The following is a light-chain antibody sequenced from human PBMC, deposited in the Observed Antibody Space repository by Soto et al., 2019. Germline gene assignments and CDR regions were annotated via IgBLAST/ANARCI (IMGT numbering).Light chain of an antibody. CDR3: GSYKSRTTLV. CDR2: EVS. J-gene: IGLJ1*01. Sequence: QSVLTQPASVSGSPGQSITISCTGTSSDVGGYNYVSWYQQHPGKAPKLMIYEVSNRPSGVSNRFSGSKSGNTASLTISGLQDDEEPAYSCGSYKSRTTLVFGTGTKVTV. CDR1: SSDVGGYNY. V-gene: IGLV2-14*01.